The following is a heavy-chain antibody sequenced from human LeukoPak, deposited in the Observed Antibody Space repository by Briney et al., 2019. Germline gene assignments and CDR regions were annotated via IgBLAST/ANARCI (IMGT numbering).Heavy chain of an antibody. V-gene: IGHV4-39*01. D-gene: IGHD2-2*01. CDR3: ARLADCSSTSCYDH. CDR2: IYYSGSN. Sequence: PSETLSLTCTVSGGSISSSIYYWGWIRQPPGKGLEWIVSIYYSGSNYYNPSLKSRVIISVDTSKNQFPLKLKSVTAADMAVYYCARLADCSSTSCYDHWGQGTLVTVSS. CDR1: GGSISSSIYY. J-gene: IGHJ4*02.